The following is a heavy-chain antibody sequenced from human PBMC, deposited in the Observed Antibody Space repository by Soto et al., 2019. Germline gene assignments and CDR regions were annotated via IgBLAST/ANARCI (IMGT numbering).Heavy chain of an antibody. CDR2: IYWDDDK. J-gene: IGHJ3*02. V-gene: IGHV2-5*02. D-gene: IGHD3-16*02. CDR3: AHLMITFGGVIEDDAFDT. CDR1: GFSLGSSRVC. Sequence: ITLKKSGPTLVKPTQTLTLTCSFSGFSLGSSRVCVAWIRQSPGKALEWLAVIYWDDDKRYSPSLKSRLTITKDTSKNLVVLLMTNMDPVDTATYYCAHLMITFGGVIEDDAFDTWGQGTMVTVSS.